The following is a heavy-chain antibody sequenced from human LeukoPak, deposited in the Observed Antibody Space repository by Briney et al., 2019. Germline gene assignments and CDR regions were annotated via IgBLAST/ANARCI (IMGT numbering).Heavy chain of an antibody. CDR1: GFTFSSYG. Sequence: GGSLRLSCAASGFTFSSYGMHWVRQAPGKGLEWVAVIWYDGSNKYYADSVKGRFTISRDNSKNTLYLQMNSLRAEDTAVYYCARAPALVVYAIRYSSSWYYFDYWGRGTLVTVSS. J-gene: IGHJ4*02. V-gene: IGHV3-33*01. CDR2: IWYDGSNK. CDR3: ARAPALVVYAIRYSSSWYYFDY. D-gene: IGHD2-8*02.